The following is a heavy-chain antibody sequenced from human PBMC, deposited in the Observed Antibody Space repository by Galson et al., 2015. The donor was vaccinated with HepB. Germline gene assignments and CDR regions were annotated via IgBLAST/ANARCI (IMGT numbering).Heavy chain of an antibody. CDR2: IDPSDSYT. D-gene: IGHD6-19*01. J-gene: IGHJ4*02. Sequence: QSGAEVKKPGESLRVSRKGSGYSFTSYWISWVRQMPGKGLEWMGRIDPSDSYTKYSPSFQGHVTFSSDKSISTVYLQWSSLKASDTAMYYCARRPKWLAGFSEDHWGQGTVVTVSS. V-gene: IGHV5-10-1*01. CDR3: ARRPKWLAGFSEDH. CDR1: GYSFTSYW.